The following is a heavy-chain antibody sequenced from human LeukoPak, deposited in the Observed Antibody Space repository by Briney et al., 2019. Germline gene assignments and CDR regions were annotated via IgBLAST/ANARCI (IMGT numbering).Heavy chain of an antibody. J-gene: IGHJ1*01. CDR1: GYTFTSYG. CDR2: ISAYNGNT. D-gene: IGHD1-26*01. V-gene: IGHV1-18*01. CDR3: ARDRLVGARRRDPSPAEYFQH. Sequence: ASVKVSCKASGYTFTSYGISWVRQAPGQGLEWMGWISAYNGNTNYAQKLQGRVTMTTDTSTSTAYMELRSLRSDDTAVYYCARDRLVGARRRDPSPAEYFQHWGQGTLVTVSS.